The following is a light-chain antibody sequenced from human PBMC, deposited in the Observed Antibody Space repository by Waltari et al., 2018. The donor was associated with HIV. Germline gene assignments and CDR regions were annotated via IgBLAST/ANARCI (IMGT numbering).Light chain of an antibody. CDR1: SSNVGNDDL. J-gene: IGLJ1*01. CDR2: EVT. V-gene: IGLV2-23*02. CDR3: CSCPRSGIRYV. Sequence: QSALTQPASVSGSPGQSITISCTGTSSNVGNDDLASWYQQHPGEAPKLIIYEVTKRPSGVSNRFSGSKSGNTASLTISGLQAEDEADYYCCSCPRSGIRYVFGTGTKVTVL.